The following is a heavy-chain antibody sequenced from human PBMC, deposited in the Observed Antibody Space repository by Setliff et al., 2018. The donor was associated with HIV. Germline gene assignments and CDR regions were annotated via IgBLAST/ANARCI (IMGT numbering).Heavy chain of an antibody. J-gene: IGHJ4*02. CDR3: VREITMVRGVIMTYPDY. CDR2: TSTSGSTI. Sequence: LSLSCAGSGFTFRSYWLHWVRQAPGKGLEWIASTSTSGSTIHYADSVKGRFTISRDNAKNSVYLQMNSLRAEDTAVYYCVREITMVRGVIMTYPDYWGQGTLVTVSS. D-gene: IGHD3-10*01. CDR1: GFTFRSYW. V-gene: IGHV3-48*03.